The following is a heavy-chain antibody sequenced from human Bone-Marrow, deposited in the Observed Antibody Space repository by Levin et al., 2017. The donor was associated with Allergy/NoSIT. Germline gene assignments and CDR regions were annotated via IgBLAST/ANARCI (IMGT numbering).Heavy chain of an antibody. J-gene: IGHJ4*02. CDR3: ARGVVDRGSDY. CDR2: INRDGSFT. D-gene: IGHD3-10*01. V-gene: IGHV3-23*03. CDR1: GFNFNAYS. Sequence: GESLKISCAASGFNFNAYSMSWVRQGPRSGLEWVSGINRDGSFTSYAVSVRGRFTTSRDNFKDTLDLLMNTLNVEDTAVYFCARGVVDRGSDYWGQGIPVTVSS.